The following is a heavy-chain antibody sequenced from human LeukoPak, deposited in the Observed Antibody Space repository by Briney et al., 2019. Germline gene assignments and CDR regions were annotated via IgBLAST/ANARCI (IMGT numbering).Heavy chain of an antibody. CDR1: GYTFTSYY. CDR2: INPSGGST. V-gene: IGHV1-46*01. J-gene: IGHJ6*02. D-gene: IGHD6-6*01. Sequence: ASVKVSCKASGYTFTSYYIHWVRQAPGQGLEWMGIINPSGGSTSYAQKFQGRVTMTRDTSTSTAYMELSSLRSEDTAVYYCARDPIEPSIAARLHYYYGMDVWGQGTTVTVSS. CDR3: ARDPIEPSIAARLHYYYGMDV.